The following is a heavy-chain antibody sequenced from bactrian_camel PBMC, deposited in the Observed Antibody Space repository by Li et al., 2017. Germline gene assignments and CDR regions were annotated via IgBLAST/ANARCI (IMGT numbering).Heavy chain of an antibody. Sequence: VESGGGSVQAGGSLRLSCAASGFPYRSYCMGWYRQTTPGNECELVSKLSADGNIVYADSVKGRFTISQDNAKNTLALQMNSLKPEDTAMYYCAASKRYCSGAYGLPRNFDYRGQGTQVTVS. J-gene: IGHJ6*01. V-gene: IGHV3S55*01. CDR1: GFPYRSYC. CDR2: LSADGNI. D-gene: IGHD1*01. CDR3: AASKRYCSGAYGLPRNFDY.